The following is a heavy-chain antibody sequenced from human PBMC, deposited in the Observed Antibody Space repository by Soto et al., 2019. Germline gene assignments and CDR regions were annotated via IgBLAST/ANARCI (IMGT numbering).Heavy chain of an antibody. J-gene: IGHJ6*02. CDR3: ARQNAARENYYYGMDV. CDR2: IYPGDSDT. Sequence: GESLKISCQGSGYSFTSYWIGWVRQMPGKGLELMGIIYPGDSDTRYSPYFQGQVTISADKSISTAYLQWSSLKASDTAMYYCARQNAARENYYYGMDVWGQGTTVPSP. CDR1: GYSFTSYW. D-gene: IGHD6-6*01. V-gene: IGHV5-51*01.